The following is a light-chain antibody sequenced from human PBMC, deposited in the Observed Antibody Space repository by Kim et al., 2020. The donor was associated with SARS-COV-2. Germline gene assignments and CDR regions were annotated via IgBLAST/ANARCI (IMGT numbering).Light chain of an antibody. J-gene: IGLJ1*01. Sequence: GHPVHHPCTGHTSEVGNSTSVSWDHKTPGKAPKRMFYEVTRRPSGVPDRFSGSKSGNTASLTVSGLQAEDEAEYYCSSYAGSNNYVSGTGTKVTVL. CDR3: SSYAGSNNYV. V-gene: IGLV2-8*01. CDR1: TSEVGNSTS. CDR2: EVT.